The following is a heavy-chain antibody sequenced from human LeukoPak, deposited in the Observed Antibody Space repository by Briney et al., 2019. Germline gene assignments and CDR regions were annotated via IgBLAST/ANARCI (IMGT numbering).Heavy chain of an antibody. Sequence: GASVKVSCKASGYTFTSYGISWVRQAPGQGLEWMGWISAYSGGTNYAQKFQGRVTMTRDTSISTAYMELSRLRSDDTAVYYCARVVAGYYYYYYGMDVWGQGTTVTVSS. V-gene: IGHV1-2*02. CDR3: ARVVAGYYYYYYGMDV. CDR2: ISAYSGGT. D-gene: IGHD2-2*01. CDR1: GYTFTSYG. J-gene: IGHJ6*02.